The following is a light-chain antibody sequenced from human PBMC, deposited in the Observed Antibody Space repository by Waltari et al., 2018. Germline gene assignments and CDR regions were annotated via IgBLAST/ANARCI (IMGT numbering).Light chain of an antibody. CDR1: SSDVGGYNY. CDR2: EVN. CDR3: TSYAGSHNWV. Sequence: QSALTQPPSASGSPGQSVTISCTGTSSDVGGYNYVSWYQHHPGKAPKLVISEVNKRPSGVPDRFSGAKSGNTASLTVSGRQADDEADYYCTSYAGSHNWVFGGGTKLTVL. J-gene: IGLJ2*01. V-gene: IGLV2-8*01.